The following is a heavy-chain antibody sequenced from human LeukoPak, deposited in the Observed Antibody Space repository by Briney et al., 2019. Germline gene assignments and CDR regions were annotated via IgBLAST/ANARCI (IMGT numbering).Heavy chain of an antibody. Sequence: SVKVSCKASGGTLSSYAISWVRQAPGQGLEWMGGIIPIFGTANYAQKFQGRVTITADKSTSTAYMELSSLRSEDTAVYYCARENSRYCSGSSCLTHDAFDIWGQGTMVTVSS. CDR2: IIPIFGTA. CDR3: ARENSRYCSGSSCLTHDAFDI. CDR1: GGTLSSYA. V-gene: IGHV1-69*06. D-gene: IGHD2-15*01. J-gene: IGHJ3*02.